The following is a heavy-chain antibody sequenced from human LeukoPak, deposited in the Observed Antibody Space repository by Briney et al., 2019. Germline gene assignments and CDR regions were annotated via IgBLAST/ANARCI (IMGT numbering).Heavy chain of an antibody. CDR3: ARQESASDYVWGSYRYSPQRFDY. J-gene: IGHJ4*02. D-gene: IGHD3-16*02. CDR2: IYYSGST. Sequence: KPSETLSLTCTVSGGSISSSSYYWGWIRQPPGKGLEWIGSIYYSGSTYYNPSLKSRVTISVDTSKNQFSLKLSSVTAADTAVYYCARQESASDYVWGSYRYSPQRFDYWGQGTLVTVSS. V-gene: IGHV4-39*01. CDR1: GGSISSSSYY.